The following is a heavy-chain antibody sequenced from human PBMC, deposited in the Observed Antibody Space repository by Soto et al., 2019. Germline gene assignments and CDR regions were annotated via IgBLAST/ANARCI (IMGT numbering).Heavy chain of an antibody. V-gene: IGHV3-15*01. CDR1: GFTFSNAW. D-gene: IGHD3-9*01. CDR3: TTSHYDILTGYYPGYYYYGMDV. J-gene: IGHJ6*02. CDR2: IKSKTDGGTT. Sequence: PGGSLRLSCAASGFTFSNAWMSWVRQAPGKGLEWVGRIKSKTDGGTTDYAAPVKGRFTISRDDSKNTLYLQMNSLKTEDTAVYYCTTSHYDILTGYYPGYYYYGMDVWGQGTTVTVSS.